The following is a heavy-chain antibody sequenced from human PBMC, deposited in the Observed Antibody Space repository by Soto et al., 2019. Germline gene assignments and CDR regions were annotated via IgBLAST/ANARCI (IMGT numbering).Heavy chain of an antibody. Sequence: QVTLKESGPVLVKPTETLALTCTVSGFSLSNARMGVSWLRQPPGKALEWLAHIFSNDEKSYSTFLKSRLTISKDTSKSQVVLTMTNMDPVDTATYYCALFPTGPTMGLVFDYWGQGTLVTVSS. D-gene: IGHD1-1*01. J-gene: IGHJ4*02. CDR3: ALFPTGPTMGLVFDY. CDR2: IFSNDEK. CDR1: GFSLSNARMG. V-gene: IGHV2-26*01.